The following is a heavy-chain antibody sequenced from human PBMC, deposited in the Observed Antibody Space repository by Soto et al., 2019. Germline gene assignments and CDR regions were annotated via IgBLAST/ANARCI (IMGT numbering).Heavy chain of an antibody. CDR2: ISSGGDTT. CDR3: AKDRAITIVRGIISYYQYMDV. J-gene: IGHJ6*03. CDR1: GFTFDSFP. V-gene: IGHV3-64*07. Sequence: ELQLVESGGGLVLPGGSLRLACTASGFTFDSFPMYWVRQAPGKGLEYVAGISSGGDTTDYADSVKGRFTISRDNPKNTLYLQLGSLRADDTAVYYCAKDRAITIVRGIISYYQYMDVWGKGATVTVSS. D-gene: IGHD3-10*01.